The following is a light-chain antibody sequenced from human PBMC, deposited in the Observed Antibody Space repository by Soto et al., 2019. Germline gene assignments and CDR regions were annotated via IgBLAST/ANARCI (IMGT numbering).Light chain of an antibody. CDR3: QQSNTFWT. CDR1: QGISSY. J-gene: IGKJ1*01. V-gene: IGKV1D-8*03. CDR2: DVS. Sequence: VIWVTQSPSLLSASTGDRVTISCRMSQGISSYLAWYQQKPGKAPELLIYDVSSLESGVPSRFSGSGSGTEFTLTISSLQPDDFATYYCQQSNTFWTFGQGTKVDIK.